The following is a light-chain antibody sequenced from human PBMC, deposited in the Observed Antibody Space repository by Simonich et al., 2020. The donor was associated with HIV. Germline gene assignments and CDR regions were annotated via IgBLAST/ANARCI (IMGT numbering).Light chain of an antibody. Sequence: EIMMTQSPATLSVSPGERATLSCRASQSISSNLAWYQHKPGQAPRLLIYGASTRATGIPARFSGSGSGTEFTLTISSRQSEDFAVYYCQQYNNWPWTFGQGTKVEIK. CDR3: QQYNNWPWT. CDR2: GAS. V-gene: IGKV3-15*01. CDR1: QSISSN. J-gene: IGKJ1*01.